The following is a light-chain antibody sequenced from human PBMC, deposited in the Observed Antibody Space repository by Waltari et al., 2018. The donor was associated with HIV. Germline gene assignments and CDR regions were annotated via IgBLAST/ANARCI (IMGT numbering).Light chain of an antibody. Sequence: DIVMTQSPLSLPVTPGEPAFISCRSSQSLLHSNGYNYLDWYLQKPGQSPQLLIYLGSNRASGVPDRCSGSGSGTDFTLTISRVEAEDVGVYYCMQTVQTPLTFGGGTKVEI. J-gene: IGKJ4*01. CDR3: MQTVQTPLT. V-gene: IGKV2-28*01. CDR1: QSLLHSNGYNY. CDR2: LGS.